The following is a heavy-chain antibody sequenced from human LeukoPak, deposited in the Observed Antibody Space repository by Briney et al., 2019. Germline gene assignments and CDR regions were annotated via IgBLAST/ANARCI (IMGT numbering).Heavy chain of an antibody. J-gene: IGHJ6*02. V-gene: IGHV4-4*07. Sequence: SETLSLTCTVSGGSISSYYWSWIRQPAGKGLEWIGRIYTSGSTNYNPSLKSRVTMSVDTSKNQFSLKLSSVTAADTAVYYCARDSPSRHYYGSGRPRAYYYYYGMDVWGQGTTVTVSS. CDR1: GGSISSYY. D-gene: IGHD3-10*01. CDR3: ARDSPSRHYYGSGRPRAYYYYYGMDV. CDR2: IYTSGST.